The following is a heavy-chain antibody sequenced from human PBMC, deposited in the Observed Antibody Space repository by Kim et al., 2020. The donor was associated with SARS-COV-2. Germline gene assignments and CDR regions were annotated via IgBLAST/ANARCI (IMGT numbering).Heavy chain of an antibody. Sequence: ASVKVSCKTSGYTFANYGISWVRQAPGQGLEWMGWISPYNRNTNLAQTVQGRVTLTTDTSTNTAYMELSSLRSDDTAVYFCARAPRGSHIVVVSASRDGFFDFWGQGTLVTVSS. D-gene: IGHD2-21*01. CDR1: GYTFANYG. V-gene: IGHV1-18*04. CDR3: ARAPRGSHIVVVSASRDGFFDF. CDR2: ISPYNRNT. J-gene: IGHJ4*01.